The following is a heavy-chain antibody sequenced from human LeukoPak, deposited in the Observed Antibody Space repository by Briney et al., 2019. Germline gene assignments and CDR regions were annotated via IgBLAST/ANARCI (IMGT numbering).Heavy chain of an antibody. D-gene: IGHD2-2*01. CDR2: ISGSGGST. CDR3: AKDEDIVVVPAAMLPTYFDY. CDR1: GFTFSSYA. J-gene: IGHJ4*02. V-gene: IGHV3-23*01. Sequence: GGSLRLSCAASGFTFSSYAMSWVRQAPGKGLEWVSAISGSGGSTYYADSVKGRFTISRDNSKNTLYLQMNSLRAEDTAVYYCAKDEDIVVVPAAMLPTYFDYWGQGTLVTVSS.